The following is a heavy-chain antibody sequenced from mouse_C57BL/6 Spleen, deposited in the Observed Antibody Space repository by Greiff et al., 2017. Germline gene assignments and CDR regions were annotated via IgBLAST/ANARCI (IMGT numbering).Heavy chain of an antibody. CDR1: GYTFTSYW. Sequence: VKLQQPGAELVRPGTSVKLSCKASGYTFTSYWMHWVKQRPGQGLEWIGVIDPSDSYTNYNQKFKGKATLTVDTSSSTAYMQLSSLTSEDSAVYYCARWDTTVVAHFDYWGQGTTLTVSS. CDR2: IDPSDSYT. CDR3: ARWDTTVVAHFDY. V-gene: IGHV1-59*01. J-gene: IGHJ2*01. D-gene: IGHD1-1*01.